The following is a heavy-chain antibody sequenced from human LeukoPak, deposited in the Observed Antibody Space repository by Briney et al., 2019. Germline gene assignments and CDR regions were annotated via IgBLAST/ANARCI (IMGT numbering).Heavy chain of an antibody. CDR3: ARGVTYYYGSGSQNWFDP. CDR1: GGTFSSDA. D-gene: IGHD3-10*01. Sequence: SVKVSCKASGGTFSSDAISWLRQAPGQGLEWMGGIIPIFGTANYAQKFQGRVTITADESTSTAYMELSSLRSEDTAVYYCARGVTYYYGSGSQNWFDPWGQGTLVTVSS. J-gene: IGHJ5*02. CDR2: IIPIFGTA. V-gene: IGHV1-69*13.